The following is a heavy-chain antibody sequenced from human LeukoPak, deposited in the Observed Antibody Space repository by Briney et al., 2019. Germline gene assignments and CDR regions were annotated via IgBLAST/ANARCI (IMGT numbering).Heavy chain of an antibody. CDR2: ISHSDGTT. CDR1: GFTFGGYA. CDR3: AKARDSSGLFDY. J-gene: IGHJ4*02. V-gene: IGHV3-23*01. D-gene: IGHD3-22*01. Sequence: GGSLRLSCVASGFTFGGYAMSWVRQAPGKGLEWVSTISHSDGTTWYADSVKGRFTISRDNSKNTLYLQMNSLRAEDTALYYCAKARDSSGLFDYWGQGTLVTVSS.